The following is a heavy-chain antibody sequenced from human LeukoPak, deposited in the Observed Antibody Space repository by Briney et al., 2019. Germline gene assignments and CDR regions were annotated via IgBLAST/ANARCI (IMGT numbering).Heavy chain of an antibody. Sequence: PSETLSPTCTVSGDSISSSYWSWIRQPPGKGLEWIGYISCSGSTSSNPSLRNRVTISVDTSKNQFSLRLTSVTAADTAMYYCARGGQLNWFDPWGQGTLVTVSS. V-gene: IGHV4-59*01. CDR3: ARGGQLNWFDP. J-gene: IGHJ5*02. CDR2: ISCSGST. D-gene: IGHD5-18*01. CDR1: GDSISSSY.